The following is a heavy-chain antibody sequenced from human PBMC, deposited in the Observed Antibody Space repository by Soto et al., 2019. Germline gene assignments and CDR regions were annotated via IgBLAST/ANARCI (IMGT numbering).Heavy chain of an antibody. V-gene: IGHV3-21*01. CDR2: ISSSSSYI. D-gene: IGHD2-2*01. CDR3: ARRSSYYFDY. J-gene: IGHJ4*02. CDR1: GFTFGSYS. Sequence: EVQLVESGGGLVKPGGSLRLSCAASGFTFGSYSMNWVRQAPGKGLEWVSSISSSSSYIYYADSVKGRFTISRDNAKNSLYLQMNSLRAEDTAVYYCARRSSYYFDYWGQGTLVTVSS.